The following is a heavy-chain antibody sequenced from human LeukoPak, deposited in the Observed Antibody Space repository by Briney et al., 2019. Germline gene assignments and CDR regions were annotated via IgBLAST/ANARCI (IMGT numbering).Heavy chain of an antibody. V-gene: IGHV4-34*01. CDR3: ARGAERLRRFRYFDL. CDR1: GGSFSGYY. CDR2: INHSGST. Sequence: SETLSLTCAVYGGSFSGYYWSWIRQPPGKGLEWIGEINHSGSTNYNPSLKSRVTISVDTSKNQFSLKLSSVTAADTAVYYCARGAERLRRFRYFDLWGRGTLVTVSS. D-gene: IGHD4-17*01. J-gene: IGHJ2*01.